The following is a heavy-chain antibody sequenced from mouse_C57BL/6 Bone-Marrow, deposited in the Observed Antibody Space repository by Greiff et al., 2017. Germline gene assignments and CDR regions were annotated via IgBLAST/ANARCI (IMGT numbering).Heavy chain of an antibody. J-gene: IGHJ2*01. D-gene: IGHD1-1*01. CDR2: IDPENGDT. V-gene: IGHV14-4*01. CDR3: TTRITTVVAPFDY. CDR1: GFNIKDDY. Sequence: VQLQQSGAELVRPGASVKLSCTASGFNIKDDYMHWVKQRPEQGLEWIGWIDPENGDTEYASKFQGKATITADTSSNTAYLQRSSLTSEDTAVYYCTTRITTVVAPFDYWGQGTTLTVSS.